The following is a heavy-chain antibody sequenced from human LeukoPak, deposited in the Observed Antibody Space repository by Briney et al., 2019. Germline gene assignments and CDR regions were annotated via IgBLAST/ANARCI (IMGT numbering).Heavy chain of an antibody. V-gene: IGHV3-53*01. CDR3: ALIAVADDAFDI. Sequence: PGGPLRLSCAASGFTVSSNYMSWVRQAPGKGLEWVSVIYSGGSTYYADSVKGRFTISRDNSKNTLYLQMNSLRAEDTAVYYCALIAVADDAFDIWGQGTMVTVSS. CDR1: GFTVSSNY. D-gene: IGHD6-19*01. CDR2: IYSGGST. J-gene: IGHJ3*02.